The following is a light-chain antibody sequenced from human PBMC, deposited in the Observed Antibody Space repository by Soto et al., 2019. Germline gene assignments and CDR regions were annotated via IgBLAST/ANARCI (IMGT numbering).Light chain of an antibody. CDR2: DAS. V-gene: IGKV1-5*01. J-gene: IGKJ1*01. CDR1: HYISMW. CDR3: QQYNSWPWT. Sequence: STLAASVGNRVSFTCRASHYISMWLACYQQRPGKAPSLLITDASKLESGVPPRFNGSRSYTEFTLTIRNQQPDDFVTYYCQQYNSWPWTFGLGTKVDIK.